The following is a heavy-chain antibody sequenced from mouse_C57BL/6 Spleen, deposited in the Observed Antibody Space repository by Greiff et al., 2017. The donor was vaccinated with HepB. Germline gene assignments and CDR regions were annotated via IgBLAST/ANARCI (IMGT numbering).Heavy chain of an antibody. Sequence: EVMLVESGGGLVKPGGSLKLSCAASGFTFSDYGMHWVRQAPEKGLEWVAYISSGSSTIYYADTVKGRFTISRVNAKNTLFLQMTSLRSEDTAMYYCARLYYYGSSYAMDYWGQGTSVTVSS. D-gene: IGHD1-1*01. CDR3: ARLYYYGSSYAMDY. V-gene: IGHV5-17*01. J-gene: IGHJ4*01. CDR1: GFTFSDYG. CDR2: ISSGSSTI.